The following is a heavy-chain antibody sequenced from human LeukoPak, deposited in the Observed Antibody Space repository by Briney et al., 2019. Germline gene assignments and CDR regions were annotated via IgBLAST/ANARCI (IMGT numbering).Heavy chain of an antibody. CDR2: ISAYNGNT. V-gene: IGHV1-18*01. J-gene: IGHJ4*02. CDR1: GYTFTSYG. D-gene: IGHD3-10*01. Sequence: ASVKVSCKASGYTFTSYGISWVRQAPGQGLEWMGWISAYNGNTSYAQKLQGRVTMTTDTSTSTAYMELRSLRSDDTAVYYCASFPYYGSGSYPSHDYWGQGTLVTVSS. CDR3: ASFPYYGSGSYPSHDY.